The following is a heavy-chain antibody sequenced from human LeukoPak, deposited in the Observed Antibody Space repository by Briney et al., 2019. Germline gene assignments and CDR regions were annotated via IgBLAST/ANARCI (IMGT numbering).Heavy chain of an antibody. Sequence: AGGSLRLSCAASGFTFSSYWMTWVRQAPGKGLEWAANIKQDGSGEYYVDSVKGRFTISRDNAKNSLYLQMNSLRAEDTAVYYCARGNACDYWGQGTLVTVSS. D-gene: IGHD2-2*01. V-gene: IGHV3-7*01. J-gene: IGHJ4*02. CDR1: GFTFSSYW. CDR2: IKQDGSGE. CDR3: ARGNACDY.